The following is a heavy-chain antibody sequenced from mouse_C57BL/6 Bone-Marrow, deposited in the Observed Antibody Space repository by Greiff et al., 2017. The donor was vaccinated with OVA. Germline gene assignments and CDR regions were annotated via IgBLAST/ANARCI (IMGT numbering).Heavy chain of an antibody. CDR2: IDPGTGGT. J-gene: IGHJ4*01. Sequence: VQLQQSGAELVRPGASVTLSCKASGYTFTDYEMPWVKQTPVHGLEWIGAIDPGTGGTAYNQKFKGKAILTADNSSSTAYMELRSLTSEDSAVYYCKRGYSKYYAMDDWGQGTSVTVSS. CDR1: GYTFTDYE. CDR3: KRGYSKYYAMDD. D-gene: IGHD2-5*01. V-gene: IGHV1-15*01.